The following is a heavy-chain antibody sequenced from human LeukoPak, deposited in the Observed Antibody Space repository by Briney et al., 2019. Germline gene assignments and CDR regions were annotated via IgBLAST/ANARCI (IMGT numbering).Heavy chain of an antibody. Sequence: SETLSLTCSVSGDSVSGFYWSWIRQPPGKGLEWIGYIYYSGSTNYNPSLKSRVTISVDTSKNQFSLKLSSVTAADTAVYYCASTPTAFYDSSGYHYYFDYWGQGTLVTVSS. CDR3: ASTPTAFYDSSGYHYYFDY. D-gene: IGHD3-22*01. V-gene: IGHV4-59*08. CDR2: IYYSGST. CDR1: GDSVSGFY. J-gene: IGHJ4*02.